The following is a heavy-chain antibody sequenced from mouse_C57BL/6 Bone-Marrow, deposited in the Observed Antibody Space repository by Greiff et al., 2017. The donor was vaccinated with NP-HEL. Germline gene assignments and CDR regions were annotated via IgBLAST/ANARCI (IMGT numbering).Heavy chain of an antibody. V-gene: IGHV14-4*01. Sequence: EVQLQQSGAELVRPGASVKLSCTASGFNIKDDYMHWVKQRPEQGLEWIGWIDPENGDTEYASKFQGKATITADTSSNTAYLQLSSLTAEDTAVYYCTFYYRAYWGQGTLVTVSA. CDR1: GFNIKDDY. D-gene: IGHD2-1*01. CDR3: TFYYRAY. CDR2: IDPENGDT. J-gene: IGHJ3*01.